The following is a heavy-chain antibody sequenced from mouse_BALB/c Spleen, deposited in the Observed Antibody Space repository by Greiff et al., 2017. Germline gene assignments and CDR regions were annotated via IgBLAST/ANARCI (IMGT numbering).Heavy chain of an antibody. CDR2: ILPGSGST. D-gene: IGHD2-14*01. CDR1: GYTFSSYW. Sequence: QVQLQQSGAELMKPGASVKISCKATGYTFSSYWIEWVKQRPGHGLEWIGEILPGSGSTNYNEKFKGKATFTADTSSNTAYMQLSSLTSEDSAVDYCARSTYDRHYFDYWGQGTTLTVSA. J-gene: IGHJ2*01. V-gene: IGHV1-9*01. CDR3: ARSTYDRHYFDY.